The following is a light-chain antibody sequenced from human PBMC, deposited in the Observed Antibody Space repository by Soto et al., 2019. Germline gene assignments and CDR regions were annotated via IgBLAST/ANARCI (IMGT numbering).Light chain of an antibody. CDR3: LQRSDWPWT. CDR2: DVS. J-gene: IGKJ1*01. Sequence: IVLTQSPGTLSLSPGERATLSCRASQSVRNFLAWYQHKPGLAPRLLISDVSNRPTGIPDRFSGSGSGTDFTLTISRLEPEDFAVYYCLQRSDWPWTFGQGTKVEI. V-gene: IGKV3-11*01. CDR1: QSVRNF.